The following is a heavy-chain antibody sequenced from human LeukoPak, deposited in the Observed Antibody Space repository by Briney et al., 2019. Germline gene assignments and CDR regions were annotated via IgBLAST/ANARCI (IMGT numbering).Heavy chain of an antibody. CDR1: GFTFSSYA. CDR2: ISGSGGGT. V-gene: IGHV3-23*01. D-gene: IGHD3-10*01. CDR3: AKTADYYGSGSSSYIDC. J-gene: IGHJ4*02. Sequence: GSLRLSCAASGFTFSSYATSWVRQAPGKGLEWVSAISGSGGGTYYANSAKGRFTISRDNSRDTLYLQMNNLRAEDTALYFCAKTADYYGSGSSSYIDCWGQGTLVSVSS.